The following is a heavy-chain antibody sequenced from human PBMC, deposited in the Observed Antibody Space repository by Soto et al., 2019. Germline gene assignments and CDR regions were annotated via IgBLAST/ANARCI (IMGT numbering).Heavy chain of an antibody. CDR3: ARDLNIVATITPTDAFDI. CDR2: ISSSSSTI. V-gene: IGHV3-48*02. J-gene: IGHJ3*02. CDR1: GFTFSSYS. D-gene: IGHD5-12*01. Sequence: GGSLRLSCAASGFTFSSYSMNWVRQAPGKGLEWVSYISSSSSTIYYADSVKGRFTISRDNAKNSLYLQMNSLRDEDTAVYYCARDLNIVATITPTDAFDIWGQGTMVTVSS.